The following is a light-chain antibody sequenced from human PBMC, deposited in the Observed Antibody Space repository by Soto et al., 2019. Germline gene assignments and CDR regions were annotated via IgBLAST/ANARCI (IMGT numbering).Light chain of an antibody. CDR3: QQYGSSYT. CDR1: QSVSSSY. CDR2: GAS. V-gene: IGKV3-20*01. Sequence: EIVLTQSPGTLSLSPGERATLSCRASQSVSSSYLAWYQQKPGQAPRLLLYGASSRATGIPDRFSGSGSGTDFTLTISRLEPEDFEVYYCQQYGSSYTFGQGTKLEIK. J-gene: IGKJ2*01.